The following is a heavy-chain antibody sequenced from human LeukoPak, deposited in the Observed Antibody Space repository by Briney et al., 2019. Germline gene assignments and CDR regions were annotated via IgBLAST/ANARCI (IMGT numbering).Heavy chain of an antibody. CDR2: INWNGGST. J-gene: IGHJ3*02. D-gene: IGHD1-26*01. V-gene: IGHV3-20*01. CDR3: ARDSGPGESDAFDI. CDR1: GFTFDDYG. Sequence: GGSLRLSCAASGFTFDDYGMSWVRQAPGKGLEWVSGINWNGGSTGYADSVKGRFTISRDNAKNSLYLQMNSLRAEDTALYHCARDSGPGESDAFDIWGQGTMVTVSS.